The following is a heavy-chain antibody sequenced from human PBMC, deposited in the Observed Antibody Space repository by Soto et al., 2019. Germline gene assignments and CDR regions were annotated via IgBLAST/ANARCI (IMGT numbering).Heavy chain of an antibody. D-gene: IGHD2-8*01. CDR2: ISVNVDT. CDR3: AKDPGGRYCSNSTCNYYYGMDV. Sequence: GGSLRPSCAASGFTFSRCAMSWVRHAPGKGLEWVSVISVNVDTYYANSVKGRLTISRDNSKDTLYLQMSSLRAEDTAVYYCAKDPGGRYCSNSTCNYYYGMDVWGQGTTVTCSS. CDR1: GFTFSRCA. J-gene: IGHJ6*02. V-gene: IGHV3-23*01.